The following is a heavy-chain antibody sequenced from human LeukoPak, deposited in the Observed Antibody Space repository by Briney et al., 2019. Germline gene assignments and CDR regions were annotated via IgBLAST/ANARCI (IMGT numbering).Heavy chain of an antibody. CDR3: AREFVAYYDFWSGYYTGYFDY. CDR2: IYYSGST. D-gene: IGHD3-3*01. J-gene: IGHJ4*02. V-gene: IGHV4-30-4*01. CDR1: GGSISSGDYY. Sequence: SQTLSLTCTVSGGSISSGDYYWSWIRQPPGKGLKWIGYIYYSGSTYYNPSLKSRVTISVDTSKNQFSLKLSSVTAADTAVYYCAREFVAYYDFWSGYYTGYFDYWGQGTLVTVSS.